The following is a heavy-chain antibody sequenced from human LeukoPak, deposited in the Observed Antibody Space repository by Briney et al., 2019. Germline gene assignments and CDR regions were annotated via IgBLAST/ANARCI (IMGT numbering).Heavy chain of an antibody. CDR2: ISSSGDNI. CDR1: GFTFSDYS. Sequence: GGSLRLSCAASGFTFSDYSMNWVRQAPGKGLEWISYISSSGDNIYYADSVKGRFTISRDNAKSSLYLQVNSLRADDTAVYYCARGGIVGATGDYWGKGTLVTVSS. D-gene: IGHD1-26*01. J-gene: IGHJ4*02. CDR3: ARGGIVGATGDY. V-gene: IGHV3-48*01.